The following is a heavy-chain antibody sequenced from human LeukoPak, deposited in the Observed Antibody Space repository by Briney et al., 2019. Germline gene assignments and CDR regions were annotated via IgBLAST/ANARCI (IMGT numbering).Heavy chain of an antibody. CDR1: GYTFTGYY. V-gene: IGHV1-2*02. D-gene: IGHD6-13*01. CDR2: INPNSGGT. J-gene: IGHJ6*02. Sequence: ASVKVSFKASGYTFTGYYMHWVRQAPGQGLEWMGWINPNSGGTNYAQKFQGRVTMTRDTSISTAYMELSRLRSDDTAVYYCARGAAAGMLYYYYGVDVWGQGTTVTVSS. CDR3: ARGAAAGMLYYYYGVDV.